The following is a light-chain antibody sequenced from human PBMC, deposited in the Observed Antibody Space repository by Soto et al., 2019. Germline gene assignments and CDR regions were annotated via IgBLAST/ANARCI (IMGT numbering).Light chain of an antibody. Sequence: HSALTQPASVSGSPGQSITISCTGTSSDVGGYNYVSWYQQHPGKAPKLMIYEVSNRPSGVSNRFSGSKSGKTASLTISGLQAEDEADYYCSSYTSSSLDYVFGTGTKLTVL. J-gene: IGLJ1*01. CDR3: SSYTSSSLDYV. V-gene: IGLV2-14*01. CDR1: SSDVGGYNY. CDR2: EVS.